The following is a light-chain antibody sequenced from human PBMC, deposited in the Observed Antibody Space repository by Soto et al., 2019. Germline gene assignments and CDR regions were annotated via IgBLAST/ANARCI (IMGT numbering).Light chain of an antibody. CDR2: DAS. CDR3: QQRSNWLT. J-gene: IGKJ4*01. V-gene: IGKV3-11*01. CDR1: QSVSSY. Sequence: EIVLTQSPATLSLSPWERATLSCRASQSVSSYLAWYQQKPGQAPRLLIYDASNRATGIPVRFSGSGSGTDFTLTISSLEPEDFAVYYCQQRSNWLTFGGGTKVDIK.